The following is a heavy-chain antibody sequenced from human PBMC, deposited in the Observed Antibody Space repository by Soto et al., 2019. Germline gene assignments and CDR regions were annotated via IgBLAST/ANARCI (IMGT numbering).Heavy chain of an antibody. CDR1: GYTFTKYY. V-gene: IGHV1-46*01. Sequence: QVQLVQSGAEVKKPGASVRVSCKASGYTFTKYYIHWVRQAPGQGLEWMGVISPSDGSTSYTQNSQGRVTLTRDTSSSTVYMVMINLTPEDTAVYYCSRFSSTNSAYYYYGLDVWGQGTTVTVSS. CDR2: ISPSDGST. CDR3: SRFSSTNSAYYYYGLDV. D-gene: IGHD2-2*01. J-gene: IGHJ6*02.